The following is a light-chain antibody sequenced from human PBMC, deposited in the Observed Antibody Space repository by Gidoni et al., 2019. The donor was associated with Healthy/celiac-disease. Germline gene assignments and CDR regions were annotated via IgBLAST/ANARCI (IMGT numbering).Light chain of an antibody. J-gene: IGKJ4*01. Sequence: ESQMTQSPSSLSASVGDRVTITCQASQDISNYLNWYQQKPGKAPKLLIYDASNLETGVPSRFSGRGSGTDFTFTISSLQPEDIATYYCQQYDNLPLTFGGGTKVEIK. CDR1: QDISNY. V-gene: IGKV1-33*01. CDR2: DAS. CDR3: QQYDNLPLT.